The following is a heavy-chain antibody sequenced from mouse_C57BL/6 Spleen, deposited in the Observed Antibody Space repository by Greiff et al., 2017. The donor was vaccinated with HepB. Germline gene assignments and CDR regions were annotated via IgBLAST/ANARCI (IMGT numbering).Heavy chain of an antibody. CDR1: GYTFTSYW. CDR2: IDPSDSET. CDR3: ARDYYGSSYFDY. D-gene: IGHD1-1*01. Sequence: QVQLQQPGAELVRPGSSVKLSCKASGYTFTSYWMDWVKQRPGQGLEWIGNIDPSDSETHYNQKFKDKATLTVDKSSSTAYMQLSILTSEDSAVYDCARDYYGSSYFDYWGQGTTLTVSS. J-gene: IGHJ2*01. V-gene: IGHV1-61*01.